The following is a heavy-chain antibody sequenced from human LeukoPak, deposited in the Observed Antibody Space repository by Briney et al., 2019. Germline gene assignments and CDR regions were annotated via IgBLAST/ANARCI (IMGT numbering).Heavy chain of an antibody. CDR3: AKDRQLPKEPIDY. CDR2: ISDGGRST. CDR1: GFTFSSYA. V-gene: IGHV3-23*01. D-gene: IGHD2-2*01. J-gene: IGHJ4*02. Sequence: GGSLRLSCAASGFTFSSYAMRWVRQAPGKGLEWGSTISDGGRSTYYVDSVKGRFTISRDNSKNTLYLQMNSLRAEDTAVYYCAKDRQLPKEPIDYWGQGTLVTVSS.